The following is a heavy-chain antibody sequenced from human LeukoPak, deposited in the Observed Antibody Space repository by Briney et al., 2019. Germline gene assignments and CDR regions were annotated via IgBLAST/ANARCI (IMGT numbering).Heavy chain of an antibody. D-gene: IGHD3-22*01. CDR3: AKTPHGYDSSGYYLNYFDY. V-gene: IGHV3-23*01. J-gene: IGHJ4*02. Sequence: GGSLRLSCAASGFTFSSYAMSWVRQAPGKGLEWVSAISGGGGSTYYADSVKGRFTISRDNSKNTLYLQMNSLRAEDTAVYYCAKTPHGYDSSGYYLNYFDYWGQGTLVTVSS. CDR2: ISGGGGST. CDR1: GFTFSSYA.